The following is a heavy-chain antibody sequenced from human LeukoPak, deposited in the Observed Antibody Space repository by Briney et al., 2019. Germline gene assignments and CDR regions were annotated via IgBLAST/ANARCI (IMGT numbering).Heavy chain of an antibody. J-gene: IGHJ3*02. V-gene: IGHV4-39*01. CDR2: IYYSGST. Sequence: PSETLSLTCTVSGGSISSSSYYWGWIRQPPGKGLEWIGSIYYSGSTYYNPSLKSRVTISVDTSKNQFSLKLSSVTAADTAVYYCARQAVRRGAAAATDSDAFDIWGQGTMVTVSS. D-gene: IGHD6-25*01. CDR1: GGSISSSSYY. CDR3: ARQAVRRGAAAATDSDAFDI.